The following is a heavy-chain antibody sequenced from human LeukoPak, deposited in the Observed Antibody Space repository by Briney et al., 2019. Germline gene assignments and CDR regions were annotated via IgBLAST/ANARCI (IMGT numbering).Heavy chain of an antibody. V-gene: IGHV3-11*01. J-gene: IGHJ5*02. D-gene: IGHD4-11*01. CDR2: ISNSGSTI. CDR1: GFTFSDFY. Sequence: GGSLRLSCAASGFTFSDFYMTWIRQAPGKGLEWVSYISNSGSTIYYADSVKGRFTISRDNAKNSLYLQMNSLRAEDTAVYYCTTVWVTTSPWGQGTLVTVSS. CDR3: TTVWVTTSP.